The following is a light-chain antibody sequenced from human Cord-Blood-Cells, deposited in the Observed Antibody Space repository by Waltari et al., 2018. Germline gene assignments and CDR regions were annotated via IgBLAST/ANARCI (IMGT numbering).Light chain of an antibody. CDR1: EGISNY. J-gene: IGKJ3*01. CDR3: QQGNNHPLT. V-gene: IGKV6-21*02. Sequence: VLTQSAAFLSVTTGEKVTITCQASEGISNYLYWYQQKPDQAPKLLIKDASKSISGVPSRFSGSGSGTDFTFTISSLEAEDAATYYCQQGNNHPLTFGPGTKVDIK. CDR2: DAS.